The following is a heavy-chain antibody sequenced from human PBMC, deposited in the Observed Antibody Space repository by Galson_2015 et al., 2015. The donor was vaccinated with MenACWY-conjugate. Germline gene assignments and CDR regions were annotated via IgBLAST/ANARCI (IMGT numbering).Heavy chain of an antibody. D-gene: IGHD1-14*01. CDR2: ITSGSSSM. Sequence: SLRLSCAASGFTLSSYNMNWVRQAPGKGLEWVSYITSGSSSMLYADSVKGRFTISRDNAKNSVYLQMNSLRPEDTALYYCVRDPPPAYHLPVSLDLWGQRTKVTVSS. CDR3: VRDPPPAYHLPVSLDL. CDR1: GFTLSSYN. V-gene: IGHV3-48*04. J-gene: IGHJ3*01.